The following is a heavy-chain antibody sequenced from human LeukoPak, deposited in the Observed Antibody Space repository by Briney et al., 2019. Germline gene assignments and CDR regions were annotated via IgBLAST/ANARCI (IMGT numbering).Heavy chain of an antibody. V-gene: IGHV3-21*01. J-gene: IGHJ4*02. D-gene: IGHD2-21*02. CDR2: ITSSGTYI. Sequence: GGSLRLSCAASGFTFNNYNMNWVRQAPGRALEWVSSITSSGTYIFYADSVKGRFTISRDNSKNTLYLQMNSLRAEDTAVYYCAKSGRVTYDYFDYWGQGTLVTVSS. CDR3: AKSGRVTYDYFDY. CDR1: GFTFNNYN.